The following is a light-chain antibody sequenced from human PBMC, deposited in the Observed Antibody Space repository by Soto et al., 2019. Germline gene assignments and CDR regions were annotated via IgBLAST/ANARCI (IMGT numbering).Light chain of an antibody. CDR2: AAS. J-gene: IGKJ1*01. CDR1: QSITSY. Sequence: DIQMTQSPSSLSASVGDRVTITCRASQSITSYLNWYQQKPGKAPQLLIYAASSLQSGVPSRFSGSGSGTDFTLTISSLQPEDFATYFCQRSYTTPWTFGQGTTVEVK. CDR3: QRSYTTPWT. V-gene: IGKV1-39*01.